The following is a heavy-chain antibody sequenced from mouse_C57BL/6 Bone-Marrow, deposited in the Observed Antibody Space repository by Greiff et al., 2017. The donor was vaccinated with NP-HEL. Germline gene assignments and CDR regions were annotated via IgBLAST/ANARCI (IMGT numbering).Heavy chain of an antibody. CDR3: ARRGTTVVRAMDY. CDR2: INPSNGGT. Sequence: QVQLKEPGTELVKPGASVKLSCKASGYTFTSYWMHWVKQRPGQGLEWIGNINPSNGGTNYNEKFKSKATLTVDKSSSTAYMQLSSLTSEDSAVYYCARRGTTVVRAMDYWGQGTSVTVSS. CDR1: GYTFTSYW. V-gene: IGHV1-53*01. D-gene: IGHD1-1*01. J-gene: IGHJ4*01.